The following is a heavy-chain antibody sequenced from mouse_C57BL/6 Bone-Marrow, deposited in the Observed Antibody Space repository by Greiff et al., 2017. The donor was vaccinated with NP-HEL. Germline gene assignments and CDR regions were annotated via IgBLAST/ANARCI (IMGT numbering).Heavy chain of an antibody. J-gene: IGHJ4*01. D-gene: IGHD2-4*01. V-gene: IGHV1-76*01. CDR3: ARGDYDYDVNYAMDY. Sequence: VQLQQSGAELVRPGASVKLSCKASGYTFTDYYINWVKQRPGQGLEWIARIYPGSGNTYYNEKFKGKATLTAEKSSSTAYMQLSSLTSEDSAVYFCARGDYDYDVNYAMDYWGQGTSVTVSS. CDR2: IYPGSGNT. CDR1: GYTFTDYY.